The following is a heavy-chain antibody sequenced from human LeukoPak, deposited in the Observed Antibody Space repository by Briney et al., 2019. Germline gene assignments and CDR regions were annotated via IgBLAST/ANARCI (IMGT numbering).Heavy chain of an antibody. V-gene: IGHV1-69*13. CDR1: GGTFSSYA. J-gene: IGHJ4*02. Sequence: ASVKVSCKASGGTFSSYAISWVRQAPGQGLEWMGGIIPIFGTANYAQKFQGRVTITADESTSTAYMELSSLRSEDTAVYYCATTRRSSIAAYFDYWGQGTLVIVSS. CDR3: ATTRRSSIAAYFDY. CDR2: IIPIFGTA. D-gene: IGHD6-6*01.